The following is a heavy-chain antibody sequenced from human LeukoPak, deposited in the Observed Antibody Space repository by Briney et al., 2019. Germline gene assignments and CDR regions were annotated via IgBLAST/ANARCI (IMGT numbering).Heavy chain of an antibody. J-gene: IGHJ4*02. V-gene: IGHV3-21*01. CDR3: ARGDYYGSGTPCY. D-gene: IGHD3-10*01. Sequence: PGGSLRLSCAASGFTFSSYSMNWVRQAPGKGLEWVSSISSSSSYIYYADPVKGRFTISRDNAKNSLYLQINSLRAEDTAVYYCARGDYYGSGTPCYWGQGTLVTVSS. CDR1: GFTFSSYS. CDR2: ISSSSSYI.